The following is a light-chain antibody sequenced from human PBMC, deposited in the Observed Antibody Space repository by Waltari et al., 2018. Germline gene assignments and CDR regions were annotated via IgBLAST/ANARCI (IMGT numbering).Light chain of an antibody. CDR1: QSLSNY. Sequence: DIVLTQSPATLSLSPGERATLSCRASQSLSNYLAWSQQKPGQAPRLLIYDTSNRATGIPTRFSGSGFGTDFTLTISSLEPEDFAIYYCQQRRNWPLTFGGGTKVEIK. V-gene: IGKV3-11*01. J-gene: IGKJ4*01. CDR2: DTS. CDR3: QQRRNWPLT.